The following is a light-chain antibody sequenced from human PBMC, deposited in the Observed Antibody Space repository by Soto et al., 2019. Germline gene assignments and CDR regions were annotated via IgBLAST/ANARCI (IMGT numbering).Light chain of an antibody. CDR1: QSVSSF. CDR3: QPRSNWPS. CDR2: DAS. J-gene: IGKJ3*01. V-gene: IGKV3-11*01. Sequence: EIVLTQSPGTLSLSPGARATLSCRASQSVSSFLAWYQQKPGQAPRLLIYDASNRATGIPTRFSGSGSGTDFTLTISSLEPEDFAVYYCQPRSNWPSFGPGTKVD.